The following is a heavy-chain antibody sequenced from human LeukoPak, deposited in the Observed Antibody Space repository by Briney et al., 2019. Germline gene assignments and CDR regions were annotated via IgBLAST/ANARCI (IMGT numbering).Heavy chain of an antibody. D-gene: IGHD3-22*01. J-gene: IGHJ4*02. CDR2: IFYSGTT. CDR1: VGSISSYY. Sequence: SETLSLTCTVSVGSISSYYWSWIRQPPGKGLEGIGFIFYSGTTNYNPSLKSRVTISVDTSKNQFSLKLSSVTAADTAVYYCARGGWNKFDYWGQGTLVTVSS. CDR3: ARGGWNKFDY. V-gene: IGHV4-59*01.